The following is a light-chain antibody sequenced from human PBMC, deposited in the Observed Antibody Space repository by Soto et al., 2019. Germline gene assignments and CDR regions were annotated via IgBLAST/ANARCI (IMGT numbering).Light chain of an antibody. CDR3: CSYAGSSPYVV. V-gene: IGLV2-23*01. Sequence: QSALTQPASVSGSPGQSITISCTGTSSDVGSYNLVSWYQQHPGKAPKLMIYEGSKRLSGVSNRFSGSKSGNTASLTISGLQAEDEADYYCCSYAGSSPYVVFGGGTKVTVL. CDR2: EGS. J-gene: IGLJ2*01. CDR1: SSDVGSYNL.